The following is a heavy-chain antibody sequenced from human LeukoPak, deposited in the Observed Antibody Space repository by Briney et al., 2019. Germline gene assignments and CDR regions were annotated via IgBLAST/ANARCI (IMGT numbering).Heavy chain of an antibody. V-gene: IGHV3-23*01. CDR3: AKFTREYCSSTSCPNWFDP. Sequence: GGSLRLSCAASGFTFNIYAMSWVRQAPGKGLEWVSAISASGGTTYYADSVKGRFTISRDNSKNTLYLQMNSLSAEDTAIYYCAKFTREYCSSTSCPNWFDPWGQGTLVTVSS. CDR1: GFTFNIYA. D-gene: IGHD2-2*01. CDR2: ISASGGTT. J-gene: IGHJ5*02.